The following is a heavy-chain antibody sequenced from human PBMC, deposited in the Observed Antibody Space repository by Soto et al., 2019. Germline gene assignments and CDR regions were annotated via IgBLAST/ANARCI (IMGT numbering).Heavy chain of an antibody. V-gene: IGHV3-15*04. Sequence: WRTLRLSCADAGFTFIKDYMNWVCQAPGKGLEWIGQIDSKLDADKTAFAAPVKGRFTLSRDDSKNTVYLQMNGLEIEDTGMYYCVTRFTAVAKARFDYCGQGTLVTVSS. CDR3: VTRFTAVAKARFDY. D-gene: IGHD4-17*01. CDR1: GFTFIKDY. J-gene: IGHJ4*02. CDR2: IDSKLDADKT.